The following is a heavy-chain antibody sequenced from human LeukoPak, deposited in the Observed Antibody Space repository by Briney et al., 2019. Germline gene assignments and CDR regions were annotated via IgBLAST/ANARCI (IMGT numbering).Heavy chain of an antibody. V-gene: IGHV1-69*13. CDR1: LGTFSSYA. CDR2: IIPIFGTA. J-gene: IGHJ4*02. CDR3: ARAHRGNSDY. D-gene: IGHD2-15*01. Sequence: GASVKVSCKPSLGTFSSYAISWVRQAPGQGLEWMGGIIPIFGTANYAQKFQGRVTITADESTSTAYMELSSLRSEDTAVYYCARAHRGNSDYWGQGTLVTVSS.